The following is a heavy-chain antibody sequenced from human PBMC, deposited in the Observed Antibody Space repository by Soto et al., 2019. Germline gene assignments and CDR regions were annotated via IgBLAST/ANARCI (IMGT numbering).Heavy chain of an antibody. Sequence: GGSLRLSCAASGFRFSDHYMTWIRQAPGKGLEWVSKISGGGTTIYYAASVKGRFPVSRDNAKNSLYLQMNSLRAEATAVYYCAGDPYYYASGFWGQGTLVTVSS. CDR2: ISGGGTTI. V-gene: IGHV3-11*01. J-gene: IGHJ4*02. CDR1: GFRFSDHY. CDR3: AGDPYYYASGF. D-gene: IGHD3-10*01.